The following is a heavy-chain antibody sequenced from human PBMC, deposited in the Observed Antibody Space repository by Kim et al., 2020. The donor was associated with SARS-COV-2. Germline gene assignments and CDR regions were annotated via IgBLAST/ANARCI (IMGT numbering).Heavy chain of an antibody. CDR3: AAAGVSSSWYDY. Sequence: SVKVSCKASGFTFTSSAVQWVRQARGQRLEWIGWIVVGSGNTNYAQKFQERVTITRDMSTSTAYMELSSLRSEDTAVYYCAAAGVSSSWYDYWGQGTLVTVSS. CDR2: IVVGSGNT. CDR1: GFTFTSSA. D-gene: IGHD6-13*01. V-gene: IGHV1-58*01. J-gene: IGHJ4*02.